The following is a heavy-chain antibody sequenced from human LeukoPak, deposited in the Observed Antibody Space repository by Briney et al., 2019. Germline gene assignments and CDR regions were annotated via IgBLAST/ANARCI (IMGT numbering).Heavy chain of an antibody. Sequence: GESLRLSCAVSGFTFSDYAIHWVRQAPGKGLEWVAFIRYDGSNKYYADSVKGRFTISRDNSKNTLYLQMNSLRAEDTAVYYCAKAGPTAAGMGYWGQGTLVTVSS. J-gene: IGHJ4*02. CDR2: IRYDGSNK. CDR1: GFTFSDYA. D-gene: IGHD6-13*01. CDR3: AKAGPTAAGMGY. V-gene: IGHV3-30*02.